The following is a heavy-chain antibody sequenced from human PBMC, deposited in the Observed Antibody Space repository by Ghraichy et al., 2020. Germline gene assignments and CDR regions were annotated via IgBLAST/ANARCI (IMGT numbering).Heavy chain of an antibody. D-gene: IGHD4-17*01. CDR2: IKQDGSEK. V-gene: IGHV3-7*01. CDR1: GFTFSSYG. Sequence: GGSLRLSCAASGFTFSSYGMSWVRQAPGKGLEWVANIKQDGSEKYYVDSVKGRFTISRDNAKNSLYLQMNSLRAEDTAVYYCARRNDYGIPRMGVWGQGTTVTVSS. CDR3: ARRNDYGIPRMGV. J-gene: IGHJ6*02.